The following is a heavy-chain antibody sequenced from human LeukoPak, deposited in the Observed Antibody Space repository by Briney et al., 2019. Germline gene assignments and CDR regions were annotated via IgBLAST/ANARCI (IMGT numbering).Heavy chain of an antibody. CDR3: ARGSRYGSGSYCGY. V-gene: IGHV1-8*01. Sequence: ASAKVSCKDSGYTFTSYDINWVRQATGQGLEWMGWMNPNSGNTGYAQKFQGRVTMTRNTSISTAYMELSSLRSEDTAVYYCARGSRYGSGSYCGYWGQGTLVTVSS. CDR2: MNPNSGNT. CDR1: GYTFTSYD. D-gene: IGHD3-10*01. J-gene: IGHJ4*02.